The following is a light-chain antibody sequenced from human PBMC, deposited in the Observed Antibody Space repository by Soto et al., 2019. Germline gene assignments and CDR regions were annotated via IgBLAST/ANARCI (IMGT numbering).Light chain of an antibody. Sequence: EIVMTQSPATLSVSPGDRATLSCRASQRVSSSLAWYQQIPGQAPSLLIYYASTRATGIPARFGGSGSGTEFTLTISSLQSEDFAVYYCQQYNNWPPLTFGGGTKVELK. CDR1: QRVSSS. J-gene: IGKJ4*01. CDR2: YAS. V-gene: IGKV3-15*01. CDR3: QQYNNWPPLT.